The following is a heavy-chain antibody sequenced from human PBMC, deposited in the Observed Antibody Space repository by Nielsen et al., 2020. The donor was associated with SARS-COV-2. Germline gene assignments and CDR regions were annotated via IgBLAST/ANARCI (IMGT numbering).Heavy chain of an antibody. CDR2: IYNSGST. Sequence: SETLSLACTVSRGSISSYYWSWIRQPPGKGLEWIGYIYNSGSTNYNPSLKSRVAISVDTSKNQFSLKLSSVTAADTAIYYCARGQSGLAWFDSWGQGTLDTVSS. CDR1: RGSISSYY. D-gene: IGHD3-10*01. CDR3: ARGQSGLAWFDS. J-gene: IGHJ5*01. V-gene: IGHV4-59*01.